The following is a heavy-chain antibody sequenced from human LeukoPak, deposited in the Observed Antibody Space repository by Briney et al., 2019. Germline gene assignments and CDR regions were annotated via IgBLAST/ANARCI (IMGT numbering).Heavy chain of an antibody. CDR1: GYTFTGYY. V-gene: IGHV1-2*02. D-gene: IGHD6-6*01. Sequence: ASVKVSCKASGYTFTGYYMHWVRQAPGQGLEWMGWINPNSGGTNYAQKFQGRVTMTRDTSISTAYMELSRLRSDDTAVYYCARKTGSSSSFFCYWGQGTLGTVSS. CDR2: INPNSGGT. J-gene: IGHJ4*03. CDR3: ARKTGSSSSFFCY.